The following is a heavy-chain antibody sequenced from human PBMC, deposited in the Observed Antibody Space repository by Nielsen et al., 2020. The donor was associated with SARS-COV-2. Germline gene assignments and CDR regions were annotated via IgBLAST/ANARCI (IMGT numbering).Heavy chain of an antibody. Sequence: GESLKISCAASGFTFSDYYMSWIRQAPGKGLEWVSYISSSSSYTNYADSVKGRFTISRDNAKNSLYLQMNSLRAEDTAVYYCARVQWDCSGGSCYVDYWGQGTLVTVSS. V-gene: IGHV3-11*05. CDR2: ISSSSSYT. CDR3: ARVQWDCSGGSCYVDY. J-gene: IGHJ4*02. D-gene: IGHD2-15*01. CDR1: GFTFSDYY.